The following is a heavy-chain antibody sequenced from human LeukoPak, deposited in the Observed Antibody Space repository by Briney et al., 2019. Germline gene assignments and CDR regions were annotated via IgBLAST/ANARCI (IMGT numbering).Heavy chain of an antibody. CDR3: AKVLGTYGSSGYAWYFDH. CDR2: ISASGGST. Sequence: PGGSLRLSCAASGFTFSSYAMNWVRQAPGKGLEWVSIISASGGSTYYADSARGRFTISRDNSKNTLYLQMSTLRAEDTAVYYCAKVLGTYGSSGYAWYFDHWGQGILVTVSS. V-gene: IGHV3-23*01. J-gene: IGHJ4*02. D-gene: IGHD6-13*01. CDR1: GFTFSSYA.